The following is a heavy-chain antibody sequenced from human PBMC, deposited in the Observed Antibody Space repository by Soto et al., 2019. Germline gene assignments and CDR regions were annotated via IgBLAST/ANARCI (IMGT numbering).Heavy chain of an antibody. V-gene: IGHV3-33*01. Sequence: QVQLVESGGGVVQPGRSLRLSCAASGFTFSSYGMHWVRQAPGKGLEWVAVIWYDGSNKYYADSVKGRFTISRDNSKNTLYLHMNSLRAEDTAVYYCPRGHNWNYGLDYWGQGTLVTVSS. CDR3: PRGHNWNYGLDY. D-gene: IGHD1-7*01. J-gene: IGHJ4*02. CDR2: IWYDGSNK. CDR1: GFTFSSYG.